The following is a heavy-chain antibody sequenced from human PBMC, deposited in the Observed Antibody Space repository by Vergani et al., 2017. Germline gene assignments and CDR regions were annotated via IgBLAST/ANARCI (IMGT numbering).Heavy chain of an antibody. J-gene: IGHJ4*02. CDR3: AKDHYGDTYYFDY. CDR2: MSGSGGST. CDR1: GFTFSSSA. D-gene: IGHD4-17*01. Sequence: EVQLVESGGGLVQPGGSLRLSCAASGFTFSSSAMSWVRQAPGKGLEWVSAMSGSGGSTYYADSVKGRFTISRDNSKNTLYLQMNSLRAEDTAVYYCAKDHYGDTYYFDYWGQGTLVTVSS. V-gene: IGHV3-23*04.